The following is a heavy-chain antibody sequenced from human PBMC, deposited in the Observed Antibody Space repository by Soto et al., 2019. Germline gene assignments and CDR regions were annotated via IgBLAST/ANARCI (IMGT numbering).Heavy chain of an antibody. Sequence: SVKVSCKASGGTFSSYAISWVRQAPGQGLEWMGGIIPIFGTANYAQKFQGRVTITADESTSTAYMELSSLRSEDTAVYYCASGYSSGWPLDDWGQGTLVTVSS. CDR3: ASGYSSGWPLDD. V-gene: IGHV1-69*13. D-gene: IGHD6-19*01. J-gene: IGHJ4*02. CDR1: GGTFSSYA. CDR2: IIPIFGTA.